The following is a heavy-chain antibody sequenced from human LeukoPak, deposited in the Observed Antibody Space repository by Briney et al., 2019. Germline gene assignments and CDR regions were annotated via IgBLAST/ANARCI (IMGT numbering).Heavy chain of an antibody. CDR2: IHYSGTT. D-gene: IGHD6-13*01. CDR3: ARPRAYSSSWYYFDH. Sequence: SETLSLTCTDSGGSTSSNSYYWGWIRQPPGKGLEWIGSIHYSGTTYYNPSLKSRVTISTDTSKNQFSLRLSSVTAADTAVYYCARPRAYSSSWYYFDHWGQGTLITVSS. CDR1: GGSTSSNSYY. V-gene: IGHV4-39*01. J-gene: IGHJ4*02.